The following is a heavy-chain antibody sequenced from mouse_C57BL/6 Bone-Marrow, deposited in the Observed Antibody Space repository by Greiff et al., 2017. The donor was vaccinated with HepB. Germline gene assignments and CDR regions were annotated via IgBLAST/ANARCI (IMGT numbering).Heavy chain of an antibody. J-gene: IGHJ2*01. CDR1: GYTFTDYY. CDR3: AYGLFDY. V-gene: IGHV1-26*01. CDR2: INPNNGGT. Sequence: EVQLQQSGPELVKPGASVKISCKASGYTFTDYYMNWVKQSHGKSLEWIGDINPNNGGTSYNQKFKGKATLTVDKSSSTAYMELRSLTSEDSAVYYWAYGLFDYWGQGTTLTVSS. D-gene: IGHD1-1*02.